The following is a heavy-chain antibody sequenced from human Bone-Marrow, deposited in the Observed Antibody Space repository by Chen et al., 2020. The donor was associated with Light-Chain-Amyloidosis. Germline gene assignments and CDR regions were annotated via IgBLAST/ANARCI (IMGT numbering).Heavy chain of an antibody. J-gene: IGHJ4*02. CDR1: GFTFSNYW. D-gene: IGHD2-15*01. Sequence: EVQLVESGGGLVQPGGSLGLSCAASGFTFSNYWMAWVRQAPGKGLEWVARMKYDGSEKNYLASVRGRFTISRDNAKNSLYLQMNSLRAEDTAVYYCARDLGYCLNDACQWGQGTLVTVSS. V-gene: IGHV3-7*05. CDR2: MKYDGSEK. CDR3: ARDLGYCLNDACQ.